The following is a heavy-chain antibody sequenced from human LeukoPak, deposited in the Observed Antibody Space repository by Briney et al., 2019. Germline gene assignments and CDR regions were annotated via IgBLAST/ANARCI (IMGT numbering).Heavy chain of an antibody. D-gene: IGHD3-10*01. Sequence: KTGGSLRLSCAASGFTFSTYSMNWFRQAPGKGLEWVSYISSSSSTIYYADSVKGRFTISRDNAKNSLYLQMDSLRDEDTAVYYCARDAPPRGSGSYSSNWGQGTLVTVSS. V-gene: IGHV3-48*02. CDR1: GFTFSTYS. J-gene: IGHJ4*02. CDR3: ARDAPPRGSGSYSSN. CDR2: ISSSSSTI.